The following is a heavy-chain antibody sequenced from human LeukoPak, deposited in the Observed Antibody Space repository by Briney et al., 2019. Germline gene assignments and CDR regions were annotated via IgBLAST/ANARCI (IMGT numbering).Heavy chain of an antibody. V-gene: IGHV1-24*01. D-gene: IGHD1-26*01. J-gene: IGHJ4*02. CDR1: GYTLTELS. Sequence: ASVKVSCKVSGYTLTELSMHWVRQAPGKGLEWMGGFDPEDGETIYAQKFQGRVTMTEDTSTDTAYMELSSLRSEDTAVYYCATAKFGIVGATTADYWGQGTLVTVSS. CDR3: ATAKFGIVGATTADY. CDR2: FDPEDGET.